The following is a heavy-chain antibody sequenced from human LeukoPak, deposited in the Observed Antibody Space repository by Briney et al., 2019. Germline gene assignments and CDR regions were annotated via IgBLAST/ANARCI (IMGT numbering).Heavy chain of an antibody. CDR1: GYTFTSYY. V-gene: IGHV1-46*01. J-gene: IGHJ5*02. CDR3: ARRSADGWFDP. Sequence: ASVKVSCKASGYTFTSYYMHWVRQAPGQGLEWMGIINPSGGSTSYAQKFQGRVTMTRDMSTSTVYMELSSLRSDDTAVYYCARRSADGWFDPWGQGTLVTVSS. D-gene: IGHD6-19*01. CDR2: INPSGGST.